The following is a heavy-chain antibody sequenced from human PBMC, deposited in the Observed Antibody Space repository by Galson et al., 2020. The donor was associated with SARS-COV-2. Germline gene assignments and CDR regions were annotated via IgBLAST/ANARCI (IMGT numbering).Heavy chain of an antibody. J-gene: IGHJ3*02. CDR3: ARASTIFGVVIDSFDI. Sequence: SETLSLTCTVSGGSISSGGYYWSWSRQHTGKGLEWIGYIYDSGSTYYNPSLKSRVTISVDTSKNQFSLKLSSVTAADTAVYYCARASTIFGVVIDSFDIWGQGTMVTVSS. CDR1: GGSISSGGYY. D-gene: IGHD3-3*01. CDR2: IYDSGST. V-gene: IGHV4-31*03.